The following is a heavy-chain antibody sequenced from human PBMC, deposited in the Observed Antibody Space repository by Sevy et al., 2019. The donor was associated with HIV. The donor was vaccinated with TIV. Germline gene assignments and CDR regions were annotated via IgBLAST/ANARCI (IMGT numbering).Heavy chain of an antibody. CDR1: GFTFSGSA. D-gene: IGHD2-8*01. Sequence: GGSLRLSCAASGFTFSGSAMHWVRQASGKGLEWVGRIRSKANSYATAYAASVKGRFTISRDDSKNTAYLQMNSLKTEDMAVYYCTRVALVDVAGNGMDVWGQGTTVTVSS. J-gene: IGHJ6*02. CDR3: TRVALVDVAGNGMDV. V-gene: IGHV3-73*01. CDR2: IRSKANSYAT.